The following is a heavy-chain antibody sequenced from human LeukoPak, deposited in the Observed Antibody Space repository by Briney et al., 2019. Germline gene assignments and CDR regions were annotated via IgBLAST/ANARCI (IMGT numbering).Heavy chain of an antibody. Sequence: ASVKVSCKASGYTFTSYGISWVRQAPGQGLEWMGWINPNSGGTNYAQKFQGRVTMTRDTSISTAYMELSRLRSDDTAVYYCARDSQQLVQSTSSDAFDIWAKGQWSPSLQ. V-gene: IGHV1-2*02. D-gene: IGHD6-13*01. CDR3: ARDSQQLVQSTSSDAFDI. CDR2: INPNSGGT. J-gene: IGHJ3*02. CDR1: GYTFTSYG.